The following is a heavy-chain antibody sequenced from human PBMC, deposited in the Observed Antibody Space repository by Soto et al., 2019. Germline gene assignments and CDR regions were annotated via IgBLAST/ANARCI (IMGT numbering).Heavy chain of an antibody. Sequence: SVKVSCKASGGTFSSYTISWVRQAPGQGLEWMGRIIPILGIANYAQKFQGRVTITADKSTSTAYMELSSLRSEDTAVYYCARDRGIAVAGQIDYWGQGTLVTVSS. CDR3: ARDRGIAVAGQIDY. D-gene: IGHD6-19*01. V-gene: IGHV1-69*04. J-gene: IGHJ4*02. CDR1: GGTFSSYT. CDR2: IIPILGIA.